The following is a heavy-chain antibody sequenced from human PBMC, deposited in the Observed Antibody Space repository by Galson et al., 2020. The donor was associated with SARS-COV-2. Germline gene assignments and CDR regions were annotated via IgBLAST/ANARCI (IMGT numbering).Heavy chain of an antibody. J-gene: IGHJ6*02. CDR2: MSYDGSYR. CDR1: GFTFSNYG. CDR3: AKVDGGNARPYYYYGMDV. V-gene: IGHV3-30*18. Sequence: GGSLRLSCAASGFTFSNYGMHWVRQAPGKGLEWVAIMSYDGSYRYYADSVKGRFTISRENSKNTLYLEMNSLRPEDTAVYYCAKVDGGNARPYYYYGMDVWGQGATVIVSS. D-gene: IGHD2-15*01.